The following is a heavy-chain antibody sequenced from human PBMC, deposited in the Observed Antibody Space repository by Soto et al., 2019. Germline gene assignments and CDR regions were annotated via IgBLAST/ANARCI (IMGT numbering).Heavy chain of an antibody. J-gene: IGHJ4*02. CDR3: AKEGEHSSGWANFDY. Sequence: GGSLRLSCAASGLFFISYAMGWVRKAPGKGLEWVSAISGSGGSTYYADSVKGRFTISRDNSKNTLYLQMNSLRAEDTAVYYCAKEGEHSSGWANFDYWGQGTLVTVSS. CDR1: GLFFISYA. V-gene: IGHV3-23*01. D-gene: IGHD6-19*01. CDR2: ISGSGGST.